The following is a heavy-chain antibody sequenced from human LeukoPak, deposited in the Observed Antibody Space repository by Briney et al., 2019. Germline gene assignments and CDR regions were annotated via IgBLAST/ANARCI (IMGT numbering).Heavy chain of an antibody. CDR2: INPSGGST. Sequence: ASVKVSCKASGYTFTSYYMHWVRQAPGQGLEWMGIINPSGGSTSYAQMFQGRVTMTRDTSTSTVYMELSSLRSEDTAVYYCARDRNIVVVKTLYYFDYWGQGTLVTVSS. V-gene: IGHV1-46*01. J-gene: IGHJ4*02. D-gene: IGHD2-21*01. CDR1: GYTFTSYY. CDR3: ARDRNIVVVKTLYYFDY.